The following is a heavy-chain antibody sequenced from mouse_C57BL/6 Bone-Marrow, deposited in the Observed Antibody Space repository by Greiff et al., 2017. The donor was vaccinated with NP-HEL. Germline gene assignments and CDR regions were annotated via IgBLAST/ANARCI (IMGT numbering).Heavy chain of an antibody. Sequence: QVQLKQPGAELVMPGASVKLSCKASGYTFTSYWMHWVKQRPGQGLEWIGEIDPSDSYANYNQKFKGKSTLTVDKSSSTAYMKLSSLTSEDSAVYYCARELLRRAWFAYWGQGTLVTVSA. CDR3: ARELLRRAWFAY. CDR1: GYTFTSYW. V-gene: IGHV1-69*01. CDR2: IDPSDSYA. J-gene: IGHJ3*01. D-gene: IGHD2-4*01.